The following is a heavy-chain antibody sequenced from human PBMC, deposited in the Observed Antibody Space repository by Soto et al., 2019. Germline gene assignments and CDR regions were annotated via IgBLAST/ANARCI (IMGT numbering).Heavy chain of an antibody. V-gene: IGHV4-59*01. CDR2: IFYSGGT. Sequence: SETLSLTCTVSGDSISTYYWSWIRQPPGKGLQWIGYIFYSGGTAYNPSLKSRVTISLDMSKKQISLKLSSVTNADTATYFCARLQLVQKVIDYWGQGTLVTRLL. D-gene: IGHD1-1*01. CDR3: ARLQLVQKVIDY. CDR1: GDSISTYY. J-gene: IGHJ4*02.